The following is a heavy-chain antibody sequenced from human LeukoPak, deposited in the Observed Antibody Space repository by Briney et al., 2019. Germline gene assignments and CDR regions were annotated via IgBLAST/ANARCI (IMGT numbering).Heavy chain of an antibody. CDR1: GFTFSSYA. V-gene: IGHV3-30*04. J-gene: IGHJ4*02. D-gene: IGHD3-3*01. Sequence: GRSLRLSRAASGFTFSSYAMHWVRQAPGKGLEWVAVISYDGSNKYYADSVKGRFTISRDNSKNTLYLQMNSLRAEDTAVYYCARPLYEERLLPDYWGQGTLVTVSS. CDR3: ARPLYEERLLPDY. CDR2: ISYDGSNK.